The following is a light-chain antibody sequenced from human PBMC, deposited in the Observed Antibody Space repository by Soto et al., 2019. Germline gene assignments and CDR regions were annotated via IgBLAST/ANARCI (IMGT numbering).Light chain of an antibody. V-gene: IGKV3-15*01. CDR1: QSVSSS. J-gene: IGKJ4*01. Sequence: EIMMTQSPATLSVSPGERAALSCRASQSVSSSLAWYQQKPGQAPRLLIYGASTRATGVPARFSGSGSGTEFTLTISSLQSEDFAVYYCQQDNNWPLTFGGGTKVEIK. CDR2: GAS. CDR3: QQDNNWPLT.